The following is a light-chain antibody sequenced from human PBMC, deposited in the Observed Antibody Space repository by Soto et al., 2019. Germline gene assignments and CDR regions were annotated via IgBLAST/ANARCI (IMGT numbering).Light chain of an antibody. J-gene: IGKJ1*01. Sequence: EIVMTQAPATLSLSPGERATLSCRASQSITSKLAWYQQKPGQAPRLLIYGVSTRATDIPARFSGSGSGTEFTLTISGLESEDFAVYYCQQYYNWPPWTFGQGTKVDIK. CDR2: GVS. V-gene: IGKV3-15*01. CDR3: QQYYNWPPWT. CDR1: QSITSK.